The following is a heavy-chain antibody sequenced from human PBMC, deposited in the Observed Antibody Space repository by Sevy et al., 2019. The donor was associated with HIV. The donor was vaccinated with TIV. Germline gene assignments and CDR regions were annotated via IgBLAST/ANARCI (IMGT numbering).Heavy chain of an antibody. V-gene: IGHV3-30-3*01. J-gene: IGHJ4*02. CDR3: ARAPYYYGTSGCFVD. CDR1: GFTFSNYA. CDR2: ITYDGSNK. Sequence: GGSLRLSCAASGFTFSNYAMRWVRQAPGKGLEWVAVITYDGSNKYYADSVKGRFTISRDKSKNTLYLQMNSLRADDTAVYYCARAPYYYGTSGCFVDWGQGTLVTVSS. D-gene: IGHD3-10*01.